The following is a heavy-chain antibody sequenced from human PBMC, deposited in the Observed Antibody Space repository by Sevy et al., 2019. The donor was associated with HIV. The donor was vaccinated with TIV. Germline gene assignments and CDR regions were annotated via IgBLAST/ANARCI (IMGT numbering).Heavy chain of an antibody. J-gene: IGHJ6*02. CDR3: ARDPTYYYDSSGYSNYYYGMDV. CDR1: GGTFSSYA. D-gene: IGHD3-22*01. V-gene: IGHV1-69*13. Sequence: ASVKVSCKASGGTFSSYAISWVRQAPGQGLEWMGGIIPIFGTANYAQKFQGRVTITADESTSTAYMELISLRSEDTAVYYCARDPTYYYDSSGYSNYYYGMDVWGQGTTVTVSS. CDR2: IIPIFGTA.